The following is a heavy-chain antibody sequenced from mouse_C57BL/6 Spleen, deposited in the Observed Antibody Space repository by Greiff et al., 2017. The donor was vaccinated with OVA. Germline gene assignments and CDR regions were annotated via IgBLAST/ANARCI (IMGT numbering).Heavy chain of an antibody. Sequence: QVQLKQPGAELVRPGSSVKLSCKASGYTFTSYWMDWVKQRPGQGLEWIGNIYPSDSETHYNQKFKDKATLTVDKSSSTAYMQLSSLTSEDSAVYYCARSPYYYGSSPWYFDVWGTGTTVTVSS. D-gene: IGHD1-1*01. CDR3: ARSPYYYGSSPWYFDV. J-gene: IGHJ1*03. V-gene: IGHV1-61*01. CDR2: IYPSDSET. CDR1: GYTFTSYW.